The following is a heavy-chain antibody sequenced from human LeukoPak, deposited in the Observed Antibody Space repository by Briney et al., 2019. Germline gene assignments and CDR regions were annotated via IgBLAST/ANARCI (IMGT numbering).Heavy chain of an antibody. CDR3: ARELGSSGYYPFDY. J-gene: IGHJ4*02. D-gene: IGHD3-22*01. Sequence: GGSLRLSCAASGFTFSSYGMHWVRQAPGKGLEWVALIWYDGSNKYYADSVKGRFTISRDNSKNTLYLQMNSLRAEDTAVYYCARELGSSGYYPFDYWGQGTLVTVCS. CDR2: IWYDGSNK. V-gene: IGHV3-33*01. CDR1: GFTFSSYG.